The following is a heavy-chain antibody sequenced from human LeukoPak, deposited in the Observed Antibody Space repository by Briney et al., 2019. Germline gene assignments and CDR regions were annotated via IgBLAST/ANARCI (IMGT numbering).Heavy chain of an antibody. V-gene: IGHV4-39*01. CDR3: ARGPRGAKSSGWYLLGFDY. CDR1: GDSITSSAFC. J-gene: IGHJ4*02. D-gene: IGHD6-19*01. CDR2: IFHGGNT. Sequence: SETLSLTCTVSGDSITSSAFCWGWIRQAPGKGLEWIGNIFHGGNTHYNPSLKSRVSISVDRSKNQVSLNLSSVTAADTAIYYCARGPRGAKSSGWYLLGFDYWGQGTLVTVSS.